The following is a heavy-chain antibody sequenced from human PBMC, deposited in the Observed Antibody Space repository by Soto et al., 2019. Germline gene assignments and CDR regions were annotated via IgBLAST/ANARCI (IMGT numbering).Heavy chain of an antibody. D-gene: IGHD1-1*01. CDR3: ARDRAWDGSYYYYGMDV. J-gene: IGHJ6*02. V-gene: IGHV4-31*03. CDR2: IYYSGST. Sequence: SETLSLTCTVSGGSISSGGYYWSWIRQHPGKGLEWIGYIYYSGSTYYNPSLKSRVTISVDTSKNQFSLKLSSVTAEDTAVYYCARDRAWDGSYYYYGMDVWGQGTTVTVSS. CDR1: GGSISSGGYY.